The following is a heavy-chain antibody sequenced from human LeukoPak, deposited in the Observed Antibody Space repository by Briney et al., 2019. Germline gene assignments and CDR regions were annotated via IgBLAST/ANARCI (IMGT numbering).Heavy chain of an antibody. CDR1: GGSFSGYY. CDR2: INHSGST. J-gene: IGHJ2*01. CDR3: ARYIAAAGKGPRMRYFDL. V-gene: IGHV4-34*01. Sequence: PSETLSLTCAVYGGSFSGYYWSWIRQPPGKGLEWIGEINHSGSTNYNPSLKSRVTISVDTSKNQLSLKLSSVTAADTAVYYCARYIAAAGKGPRMRYFDLWGRGTLVTVSS. D-gene: IGHD6-13*01.